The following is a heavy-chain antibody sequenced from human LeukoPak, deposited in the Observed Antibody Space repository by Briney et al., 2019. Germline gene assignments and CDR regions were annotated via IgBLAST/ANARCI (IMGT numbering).Heavy chain of an antibody. CDR1: AFTFSNYG. Sequence: GGSLRLSCAASAFTFSNYGMSWVRQAPGKGLEWVSYISSSGSTIYYADYVKGPFTISRDNAKNSLYLQMNSPRAEDTAVYYCAELGITMIGGVWGKGTTVTISS. D-gene: IGHD3-10*02. CDR2: ISSSGSTI. J-gene: IGHJ6*04. CDR3: AELGITMIGGV. V-gene: IGHV3-48*04.